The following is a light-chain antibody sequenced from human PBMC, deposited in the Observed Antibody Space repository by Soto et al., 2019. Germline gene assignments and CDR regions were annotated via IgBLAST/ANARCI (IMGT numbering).Light chain of an antibody. Sequence: AIQMTQSPSSLSAFIGDRVTITCRASQDISNDLGWYQQKPGKAPKLLIYAASSLQTGVPSRISGSGSGTDFTLTISSLQPEDFATSYSLLYYHYPLTSGQVTKV. V-gene: IGKV1-6*02. J-gene: IGKJ1*01. CDR1: QDISND. CDR3: LLYYHYPLT. CDR2: AAS.